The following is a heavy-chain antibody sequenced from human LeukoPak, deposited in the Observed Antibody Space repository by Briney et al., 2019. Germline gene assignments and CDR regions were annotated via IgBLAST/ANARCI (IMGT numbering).Heavy chain of an antibody. Sequence: SVKVSCKASGGTFSSYAISWVRQAPGQGLEWMGGIIPIFGAANYAQKFQGRVTIISAVESTSTAYMELSSLRSEDTAVYYCATNSNWSGYPYFDYWGQGTLVTVSS. D-gene: IGHD3-3*01. CDR1: GGTFSSYA. J-gene: IGHJ4*02. CDR2: IIPIFGAA. CDR3: ATNSNWSGYPYFDY. V-gene: IGHV1-69*01.